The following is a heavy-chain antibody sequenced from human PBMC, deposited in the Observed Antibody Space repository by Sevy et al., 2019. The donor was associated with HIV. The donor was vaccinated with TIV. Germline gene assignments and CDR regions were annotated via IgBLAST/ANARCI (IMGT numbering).Heavy chain of an antibody. D-gene: IGHD5-18*01. J-gene: IGHJ4*02. CDR2: MYSDGST. CDR1: GFPVSSNY. CDR3: ARGKSGYGYGLDY. V-gene: IGHV3-66*01. Sequence: GGSLRLSCAASGFPVSSNYMSWVRQAPGKGLEWVSVMYSDGSTYHADSVKGRFTISRANYKNTLYLQMNSLRVEDTDVYYCARGKSGYGYGLDYWGQGTLVTVSS.